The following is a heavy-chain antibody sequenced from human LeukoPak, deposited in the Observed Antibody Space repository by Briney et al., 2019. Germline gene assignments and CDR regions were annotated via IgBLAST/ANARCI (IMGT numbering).Heavy chain of an antibody. V-gene: IGHV4-59*01. CDR1: GGSISSYY. CDR2: IYYSGST. Sequence: SETLSLTCTVSGGSISSYYWSWIRQPPGKGLEWIGYIYYSGSTNYNPSLKSRVTISVDTSKNQFSLKLSSVTAADTAVYCCARVWYYDFWSGYPDAFDIWGQGTMVTVSS. D-gene: IGHD3-3*01. CDR3: ARVWYYDFWSGYPDAFDI. J-gene: IGHJ3*02.